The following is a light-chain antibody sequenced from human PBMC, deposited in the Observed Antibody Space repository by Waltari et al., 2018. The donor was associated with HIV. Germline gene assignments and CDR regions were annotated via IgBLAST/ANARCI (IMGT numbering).Light chain of an antibody. CDR2: GNS. CDR3: QSYDSSLSGYV. V-gene: IGLV1-40*01. CDR1: SSNIGAGYA. Sequence: QSVLTQPPSVSGAPGHRVTISCTGSSSNIGAGYAVNWYQQLPGTAPKLLIYGNSNRPSGVPDRFSGSKSGTSASLAITGLQAEDEADYYCQSYDSSLSGYVFGTGTKVTVL. J-gene: IGLJ1*01.